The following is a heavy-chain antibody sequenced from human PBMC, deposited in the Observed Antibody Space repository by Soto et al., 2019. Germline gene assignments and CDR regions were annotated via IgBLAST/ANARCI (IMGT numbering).Heavy chain of an antibody. CDR2: IWYDGSNK. V-gene: IGHV3-33*01. CDR3: ARGDYYGSGSSSYAYGMDV. Sequence: QVQLVESGGGVVQPGRSLRLSCAASGFTFSSYGMHWVRQAPGKGLEWVAVIWYDGSNKYYADSVKGRFTISRDNSKNTLYLQMNSLRAEDTAVYYCARGDYYGSGSSSYAYGMDVWGQGTTVTVSS. CDR1: GFTFSSYG. J-gene: IGHJ6*02. D-gene: IGHD3-10*01.